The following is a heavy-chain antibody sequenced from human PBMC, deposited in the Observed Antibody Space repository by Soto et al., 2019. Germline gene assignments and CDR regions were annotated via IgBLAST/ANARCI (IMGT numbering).Heavy chain of an antibody. J-gene: IGHJ3*02. CDR1: GGSFSGYY. V-gene: IGHV4-34*01. CDR3: ARVLAGYIAARPVRAFDI. D-gene: IGHD6-6*01. CDR2: INHSGST. Sequence: QVQLQQWGAGLLKPSETLSLTCAVYGGSFSGYYWSWIRQPPGKGLEWIGEINHSGSTNYNPSLMSRVTISVDTSKNQFSLKLSSVTAADTAVYYCARVLAGYIAARPVRAFDIWGQGTMVTVSS.